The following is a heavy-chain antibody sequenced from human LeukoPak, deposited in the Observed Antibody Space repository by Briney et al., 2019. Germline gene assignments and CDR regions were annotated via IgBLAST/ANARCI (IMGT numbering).Heavy chain of an antibody. D-gene: IGHD5-24*01. CDR1: GGTFSSYA. V-gene: IGHV1-69*05. Sequence: SLKVSCKASGGTFSSYAISWVRQAPGQGLEWMGGIIPIFGTANYAQKFQGRVTITTDESTSTAYMELSSLRSEDTAVYYCARAERWLQPTGPPGFDYWGQGTLVTVSS. CDR2: IIPIFGTA. J-gene: IGHJ4*02. CDR3: ARAERWLQPTGPPGFDY.